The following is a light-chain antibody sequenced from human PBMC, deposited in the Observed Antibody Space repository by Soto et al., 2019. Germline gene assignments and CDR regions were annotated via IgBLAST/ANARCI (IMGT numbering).Light chain of an antibody. CDR3: CSYAGTYTVV. CDR2: EVS. CDR1: SSDVGDYNY. V-gene: IGLV2-11*01. J-gene: IGLJ2*01. Sequence: QSALTQPCSVSGSPGQSVTISCTGTSSDVGDYNYVSWYQQHPGKAPKFIIYEVSKRPSGVPDRFSGSKSGNTASLTISGLQAEDEADYYCCSYAGTYTVVFGGGTKVTVL.